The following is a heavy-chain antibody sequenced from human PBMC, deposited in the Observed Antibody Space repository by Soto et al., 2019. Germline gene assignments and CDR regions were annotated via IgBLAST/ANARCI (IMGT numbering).Heavy chain of an antibody. D-gene: IGHD2-21*02. CDR2: IVVGSGNT. CDR1: GFTFTSSA. J-gene: IGHJ3*02. V-gene: IGHV1-58*01. CDR3: AALGTAIEVAWAFDI. Sequence: SVKVSCKASGFTFTSSAVQWVRQARGQRLEWIGWIVVGSGNTNYAQKFQERVTITRDMTTSTAYMELSSLRSEDTAVYYCAALGTAIEVAWAFDIWGQGTMVTVSS.